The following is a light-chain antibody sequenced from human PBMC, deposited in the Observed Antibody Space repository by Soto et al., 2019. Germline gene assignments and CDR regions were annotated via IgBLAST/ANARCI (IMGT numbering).Light chain of an antibody. J-gene: IGKJ1*01. CDR2: SAS. CDR3: QQLHSFPPT. Sequence: DIQLTQSPSFLSASVGDRVTITCRASQGISTYLTWYQQKPGKAPKLMIYSASTLQSGVPSRFSGSVSGTEFTRTIGSLQPEDFAPYFCQQLHSFPPTFGQGTKVEI. V-gene: IGKV1-9*01. CDR1: QGISTY.